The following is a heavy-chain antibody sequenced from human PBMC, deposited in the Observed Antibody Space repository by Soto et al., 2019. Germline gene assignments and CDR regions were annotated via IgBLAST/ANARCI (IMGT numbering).Heavy chain of an antibody. CDR3: ARDRHCSGDSCRRGTEYYYYGMDV. Sequence: ASGKVSCKASGYTFTSYATLWVRQVPGQRLEWMGWINAGNGNTKYSQKFQGRVTITRDTSASTAYMELNSLRAEDTAVYYCARDRHCSGDSCRRGTEYYYYGMDVWGQGTTVTVSS. CDR2: INAGNGNT. J-gene: IGHJ6*02. CDR1: GYTFTSYA. D-gene: IGHD2-21*01. V-gene: IGHV1-3*01.